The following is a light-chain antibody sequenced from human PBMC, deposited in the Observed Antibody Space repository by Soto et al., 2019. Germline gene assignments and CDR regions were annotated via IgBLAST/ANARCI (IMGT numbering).Light chain of an antibody. CDR2: RNN. Sequence: SVLTQPPSASGTPGQRVTISCSGSSSNIGNTYVYWYQQLPGTAPKLLIYRNNQRPSGVPDRFSGSKSGTSASLAISGLRSEDEADYYCTAWDDSLSGRVFGGGTKLTVL. CDR1: SSNIGNTY. V-gene: IGLV1-47*01. CDR3: TAWDDSLSGRV. J-gene: IGLJ3*02.